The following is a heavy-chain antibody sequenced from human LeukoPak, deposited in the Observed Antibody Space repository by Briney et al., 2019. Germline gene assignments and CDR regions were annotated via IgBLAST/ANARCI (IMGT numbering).Heavy chain of an antibody. V-gene: IGHV3-23*01. CDR2: ISGSGGST. CDR1: GFTLRNAW. Sequence: GGSLRLSCAASGFTLRNAWMSWVRQAPGKGLEWVSAISGSGGSTYYADSVKGRFTISRDNSKNTLYLQMNSLRAEDTAVYYCAKDLRYGAFDIWGQGTMVTVSS. J-gene: IGHJ3*02. CDR3: AKDLRYGAFDI. D-gene: IGHD1-1*01.